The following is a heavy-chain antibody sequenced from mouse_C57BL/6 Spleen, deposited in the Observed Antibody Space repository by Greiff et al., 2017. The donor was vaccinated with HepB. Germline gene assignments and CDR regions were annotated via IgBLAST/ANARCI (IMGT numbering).Heavy chain of an antibody. D-gene: IGHD2-4*01. Sequence: EVKLQQSGPELVKPGASVKISCKASGYTFTDYYMNWVKQSHGKSLEWIGDINPNNGGTSYNQKFKGKATLTVDKSSSTAYMELRSLTSEDSAVYYCAYYDYSAWFAYWGQGTLVTVS. V-gene: IGHV1-26*01. CDR2: INPNNGGT. J-gene: IGHJ3*01. CDR3: AYYDYSAWFAY. CDR1: GYTFTDYY.